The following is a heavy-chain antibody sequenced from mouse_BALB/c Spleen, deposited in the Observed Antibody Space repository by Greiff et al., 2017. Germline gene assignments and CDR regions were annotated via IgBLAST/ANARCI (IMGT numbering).Heavy chain of an antibody. V-gene: IGHV5-6-3*01. J-gene: IGHJ2*01. CDR2: INSNGGST. D-gene: IGHD2-2*01. Sequence: DVKLVESGGGLVQPGGSLKLSCAASGFTFSSYGMSWVRQTPDKRLELVATINSNGGSTYYPDSVKGRFTISRDNAKNTLYLQMSSLKSEDTAMYYCARGVTTEYYFDYWGQGTTLTVSS. CDR1: GFTFSSYG. CDR3: ARGVTTEYYFDY.